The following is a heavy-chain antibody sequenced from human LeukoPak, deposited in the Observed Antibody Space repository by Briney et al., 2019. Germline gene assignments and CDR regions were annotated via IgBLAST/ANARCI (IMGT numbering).Heavy chain of an antibody. D-gene: IGHD2-15*01. CDR3: SPTSRGY. J-gene: IGHJ4*02. CDR1: GFSLSDAW. Sequence: PGGSLRLSCAASGFSLSDAWMSWVRQAPGKGLECVGRMKPRGTTEDGAPMNDRFIVSRDDSKNTLYLQMNSLKAEDTGLYYRSPTSRGYLGQGAQVTVSS. V-gene: IGHV3-15*01. CDR2: MKPRGTT.